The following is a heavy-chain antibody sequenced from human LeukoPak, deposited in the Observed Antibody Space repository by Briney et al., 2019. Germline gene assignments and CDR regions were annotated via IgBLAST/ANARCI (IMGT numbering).Heavy chain of an antibody. J-gene: IGHJ4*02. CDR3: AGLFTIFGS. CDR2: ISGSGGST. Sequence: GGSLRLSCLASGFTFNRHGLHWVRQAPGKGLEWVSAISGSGGSTYYADSVKGRFTISRDNSKNTLYLQMNSLRAEDTAVYYCAGLFTIFGSWGQGTLVTVSS. CDR1: GFTFNRHG. D-gene: IGHD3-3*01. V-gene: IGHV3-23*01.